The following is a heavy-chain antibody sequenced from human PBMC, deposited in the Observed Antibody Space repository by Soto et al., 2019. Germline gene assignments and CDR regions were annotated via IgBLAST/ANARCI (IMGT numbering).Heavy chain of an antibody. Sequence: QVQLVQSGAEVKKPGASVKVSCKASGYTFTNYGLSWVRQAPGQGLEWMGWISTNKGNTNYAQKFQGRVTMTTDTHTPTTYMELRSLASDDTAVYLCAREGMSVGAANTYCNDGRDFWGRGTTVTVS. CDR2: ISTNKGNT. J-gene: IGHJ6*02. CDR3: AREGMSVGAANTYCNDGRDF. CDR1: GYTFTNYG. D-gene: IGHD2-15*01. V-gene: IGHV1-18*01.